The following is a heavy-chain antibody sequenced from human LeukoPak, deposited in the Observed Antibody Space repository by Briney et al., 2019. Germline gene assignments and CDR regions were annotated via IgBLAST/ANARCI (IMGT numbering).Heavy chain of an antibody. V-gene: IGHV3-48*03. CDR3: AREGPFAFDI. J-gene: IGHJ3*02. CDR1: GFTFSSYE. CDR2: ISSSGSTI. Sequence: GGSLRLSCAASGFTFSSYEMNWVRQAPGKGLEWVSYISSSGSTIYYADSVKGRFTISRDNAKNSLFLQMNSLRAEDTAVYYCAREGPFAFDIWGQGTMVTVSS.